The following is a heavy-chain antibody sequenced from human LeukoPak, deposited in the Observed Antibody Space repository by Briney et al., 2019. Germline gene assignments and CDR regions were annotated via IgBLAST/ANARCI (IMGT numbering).Heavy chain of an antibody. Sequence: ASVKVSCKVSGYTLTELSMHWVRQAPGKGLEWMGGFDPEDGETIYAQKFQGRVTMTRNTSISTAYMELSSLRSEDTAVYYCARGLLYYDFWSGYLNWFDPWGQGTLVTVSS. V-gene: IGHV1-24*01. D-gene: IGHD3-3*01. CDR3: ARGLLYYDFWSGYLNWFDP. CDR2: FDPEDGET. J-gene: IGHJ5*02. CDR1: GYTLTELS.